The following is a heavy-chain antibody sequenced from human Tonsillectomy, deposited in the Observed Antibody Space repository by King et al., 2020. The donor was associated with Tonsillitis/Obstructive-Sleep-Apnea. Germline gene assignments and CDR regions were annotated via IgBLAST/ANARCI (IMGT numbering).Heavy chain of an antibody. J-gene: IGHJ6*03. D-gene: IGHD2-15*01. Sequence: VQLVESGGGLIQPGGSLRISCAASGFTVSSNYMSWVRQAPGKGLEWVSVIYSGGSTYYADSVKGRFTISRDNSKNTLYLQMNSLRAEDTAVYYCAREEGEKGYCSGGSCYSYYYYYMDVWGKGTTVTVSS. V-gene: IGHV3-53*01. CDR3: AREEGEKGYCSGGSCYSYYYYYMDV. CDR2: IYSGGST. CDR1: GFTVSSNY.